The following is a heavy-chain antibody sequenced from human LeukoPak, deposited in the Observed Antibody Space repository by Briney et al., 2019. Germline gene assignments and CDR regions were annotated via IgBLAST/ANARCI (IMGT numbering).Heavy chain of an antibody. V-gene: IGHV1-24*01. CDR3: ATDHVCSSTSCYEVGY. D-gene: IGHD2-2*01. J-gene: IGHJ4*02. CDR1: GYTLIELP. CDR2: FHPEEGDI. Sequence: ASVKVSCKVSGYTLIELPIHWVRQAPGKGLEWMGGFHPEEGDIIYAQRFQGRVTMTEDTSTDTAYMELSSLRSEDTAVYYCATDHVCSSTSCYEVGYWGQGTLVTVSS.